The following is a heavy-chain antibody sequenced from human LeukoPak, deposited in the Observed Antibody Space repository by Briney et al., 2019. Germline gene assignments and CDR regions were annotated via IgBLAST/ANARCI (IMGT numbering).Heavy chain of an antibody. CDR2: IKQDGSET. CDR3: ARAGGRASGSSY. J-gene: IGHJ4*02. CDR1: GFTFSNYW. Sequence: GGSLRLSCAASGFTFSNYWMTWVRQAPGKGLEWVANIKQDGSETYYVDSVKGRFTISRDNSNNSLYLQMSSLRAEDTAVYYCARAGGRASGSSYWGQGTLVTLSS. V-gene: IGHV3-7*01. D-gene: IGHD1-26*01.